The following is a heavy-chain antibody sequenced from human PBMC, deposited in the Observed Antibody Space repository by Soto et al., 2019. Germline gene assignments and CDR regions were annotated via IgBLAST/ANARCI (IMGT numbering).Heavy chain of an antibody. Sequence: SETLSLTCVVSGYSFNSVHFWGWIRQPPGKGLQWIGSLSQNGGTYRNPSLRSRVTLSVDTSKNQFSLKLTCVTAADAVVYYCAAATVPGDRCYGMDDWGQGSTVTDSS. CDR1: GYSFNSVHF. CDR3: AAATVPGDRCYGMDD. J-gene: IGHJ6*02. CDR2: LSQNGGT. V-gene: IGHV4-38-2*01. D-gene: IGHD2-21*01.